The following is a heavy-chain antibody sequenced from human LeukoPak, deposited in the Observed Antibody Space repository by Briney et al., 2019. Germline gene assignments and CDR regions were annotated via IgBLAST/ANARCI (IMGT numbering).Heavy chain of an antibody. D-gene: IGHD3-22*01. CDR1: GYSFTSYD. V-gene: IGHV1-8*01. Sequence: ASVKVSCKASGYSFTSYDINWVRQATGQGLEWMGWMNPNSGNTGYAQKFQGRVTITRDTSISTAYMELSSLRSEDTAVYYCARRSDYYDSSAYFYRGQGTLVTVSS. CDR3: ARRSDYYDSSAYFY. CDR2: MNPNSGNT. J-gene: IGHJ4*02.